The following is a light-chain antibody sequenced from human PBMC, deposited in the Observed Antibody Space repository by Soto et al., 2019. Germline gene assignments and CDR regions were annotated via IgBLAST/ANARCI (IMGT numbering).Light chain of an antibody. V-gene: IGKV3-20*01. CDR2: GAS. CDR1: QSVSSSY. J-gene: IGKJ3*01. CDR3: QQHGSSPPT. Sequence: EIVLTQSPGTLSLSPGERATLSCRASQSVSSSYLAWYQQKPGQAPRLLIYGASSRATGIPDRFSGSGSGTDFTLTISRLEPEDFAVYYYQQHGSSPPTFGPGTKVDIK.